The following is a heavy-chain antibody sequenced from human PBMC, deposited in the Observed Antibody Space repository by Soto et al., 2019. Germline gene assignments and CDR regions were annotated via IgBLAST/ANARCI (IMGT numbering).Heavy chain of an antibody. CDR2: ISYDGSNK. Sequence: QGQLVESGGGVVQPGRSLRPSCAASGFTFSSFGMQWVRQAPGKGLEWVAGISYDGSNKYYEDSVKGRFTTSRDNSKNMIYLQMNSLRTEDTAVYYCAKDTSKYSSNWPAYYGMDVWGQGTTVTVSS. CDR1: GFTFSSFG. J-gene: IGHJ6*02. CDR3: AKDTSKYSSNWPAYYGMDV. V-gene: IGHV3-30*18. D-gene: IGHD6-13*01.